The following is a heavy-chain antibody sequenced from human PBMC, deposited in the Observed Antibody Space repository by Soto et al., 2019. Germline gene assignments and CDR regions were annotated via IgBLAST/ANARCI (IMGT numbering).Heavy chain of an antibody. Sequence: DVQLLESGGGLAQRGGSLRLSCAASGFSFSTYGMTWVRQAPGKGLEWVSYVGSGGSTYYADSVKGRFTISRDNSKNTLYLQMNSLRAEDTAVYYCVKFRGVAYHYYYMDVWGNGTTVTVSS. V-gene: IGHV3-23*01. D-gene: IGHD2-15*01. CDR3: VKFRGVAYHYYYMDV. CDR1: GFSFSTYG. J-gene: IGHJ6*03. CDR2: VGSGGST.